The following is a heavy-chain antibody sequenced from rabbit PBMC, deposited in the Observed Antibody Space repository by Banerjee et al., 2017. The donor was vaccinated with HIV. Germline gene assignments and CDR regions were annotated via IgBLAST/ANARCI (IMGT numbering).Heavy chain of an antibody. CDR1: GFSFSSSYW. V-gene: IGHV1S45*01. Sequence: QEQLEESGGDLVKPEGSLTLTCTASGFSFSSSYWICWVRQAPGKGLEWIACIYAGSSDNTAYASWAKGRFTISKTSSTTVTLQMTSLTAADTATYFCARDYVGSSYWIDYFNLWGQGTLVTVS. CDR3: ARDYVGSSYWIDYFNL. CDR2: IYAGSSDNT. J-gene: IGHJ4*01. D-gene: IGHD8-1*01.